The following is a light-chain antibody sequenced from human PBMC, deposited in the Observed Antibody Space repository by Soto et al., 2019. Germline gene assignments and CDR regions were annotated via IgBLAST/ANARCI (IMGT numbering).Light chain of an antibody. CDR1: SSNIGAGYD. J-gene: IGLJ2*01. CDR3: QSYDSSLSQGV. V-gene: IGLV1-40*01. Sequence: QLVLTQPPSVSGAPGQRVTISCTGSSSNIGAGYDVHWYQQLPGTAPKLLIYGNSHRPSGVPDRFSGSKSGTSASLAITGLQAEDEADYYCQSYDSSLSQGVFGGGTKLTVL. CDR2: GNS.